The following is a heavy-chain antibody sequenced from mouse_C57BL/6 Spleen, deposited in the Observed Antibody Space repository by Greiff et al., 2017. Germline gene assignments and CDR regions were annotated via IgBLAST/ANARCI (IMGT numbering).Heavy chain of an antibody. D-gene: IGHD1-1*01. CDR3: ASHYYGSGYAMDY. CDR2: IYPRSGNT. J-gene: IGHJ4*01. Sequence: VQLQQSGAELARPGASVKLSCKASGYTFTSYGISWVKQRTGQGLEWIGDIYPRSGNTYYNEKFKGKATLTSDKSSSTAYMELRSLTSEDSAVYFCASHYYGSGYAMDYWGQGTSVTVSS. V-gene: IGHV1-81*01. CDR1: GYTFTSYG.